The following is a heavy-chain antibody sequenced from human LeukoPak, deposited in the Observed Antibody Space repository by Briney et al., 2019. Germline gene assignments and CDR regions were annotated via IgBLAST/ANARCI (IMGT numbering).Heavy chain of an antibody. Sequence: SSETLSLTCTVSGGSVSSGSYYWSWIRQPPGKGLEWIGYIYYSGSTNYNPSLKSRVTISVDTSKNQFSLKLSSVTAADTAVYYCARGEVISLGLGMDVWGKGTTVTVSS. V-gene: IGHV4-61*01. J-gene: IGHJ6*04. CDR1: GGSVSSGSYY. CDR2: IYYSGST. D-gene: IGHD3-16*01. CDR3: ARGEVISLGLGMDV.